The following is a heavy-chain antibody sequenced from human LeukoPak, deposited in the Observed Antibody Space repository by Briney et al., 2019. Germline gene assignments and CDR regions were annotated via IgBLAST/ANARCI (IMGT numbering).Heavy chain of an antibody. CDR2: IYYSGST. Sequence: VTPSETLSLTCTVSGGSISSYYWSWIRPPPGKGLEWIGYIYYSGSTNYNPSLKSRVTISVDTSKNQFSLKLSSVTAADTAVYYCARSPGALLWFGELFRGFDYWGQGTLVTVSS. D-gene: IGHD3-10*01. J-gene: IGHJ4*02. V-gene: IGHV4-59*01. CDR3: ARSPGALLWFGELFRGFDY. CDR1: GGSISSYY.